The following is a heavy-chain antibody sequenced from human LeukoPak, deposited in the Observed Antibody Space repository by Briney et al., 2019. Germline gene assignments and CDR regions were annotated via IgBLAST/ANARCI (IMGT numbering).Heavy chain of an antibody. V-gene: IGHV3-53*01. CDR1: GFTFSSYA. D-gene: IGHD5-12*01. Sequence: GGSLRLSCAASGFTFSSYAMSWVRQAPGKGLEWVSVIYSGGSTYYADSVKGRFTISRDNSKNTLYLQMNSLRAEDTAVYYCARDALGYGGQNYGMDVRGKGTTVTVSS. J-gene: IGHJ6*04. CDR3: ARDALGYGGQNYGMDV. CDR2: IYSGGST.